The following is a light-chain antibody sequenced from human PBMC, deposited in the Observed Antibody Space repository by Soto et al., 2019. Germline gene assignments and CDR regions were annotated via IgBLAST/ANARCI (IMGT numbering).Light chain of an antibody. Sequence: QSALTQPAPVSGSPGQSITISCTGTSSDVGAYNYVSWYQQHPDKAPKLMIYEVSHRPSGVSDRFSGSKSDNTASLTISGLHTEDEADYYCSSYTSSSTYLFGTGTKLTVL. J-gene: IGLJ1*01. CDR1: SSDVGAYNY. CDR3: SSYTSSSTYL. V-gene: IGLV2-14*03. CDR2: EVS.